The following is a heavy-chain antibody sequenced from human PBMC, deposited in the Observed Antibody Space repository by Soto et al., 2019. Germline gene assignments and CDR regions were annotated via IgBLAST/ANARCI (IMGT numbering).Heavy chain of an antibody. J-gene: IGHJ6*02. CDR3: ARVRDNYAHRNYGMDV. V-gene: IGHV3-33*01. CDR2: IWYDGSKE. CDR1: GFTFSSYG. D-gene: IGHD2-2*01. Sequence: QVQLAESGGGVVQPGRSLRLSCAASGFTFSSYGMHWVRQAPGKGLEWVAVIWYDGSKEYYGDSVKGRFTISRDNSKNSRDLEMNTLRADDTAVYYCARVRDNYAHRNYGMDVWGHGTTVTVSS.